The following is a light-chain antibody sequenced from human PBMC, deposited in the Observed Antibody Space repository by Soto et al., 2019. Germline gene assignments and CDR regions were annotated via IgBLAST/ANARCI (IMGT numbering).Light chain of an antibody. Sequence: QSVLTQPPSASGSPGQSVTISCTGTTSDVGGYKYVSWHQQHPGKGPKLIIYEVNKRPSGVPDRFSGSKSGNTASLTVPGLQAEDEADYYCSSYAGSNTFVFGTGTKVTVL. CDR1: TSDVGGYKY. CDR3: SSYAGSNTFV. CDR2: EVN. J-gene: IGLJ1*01. V-gene: IGLV2-8*01.